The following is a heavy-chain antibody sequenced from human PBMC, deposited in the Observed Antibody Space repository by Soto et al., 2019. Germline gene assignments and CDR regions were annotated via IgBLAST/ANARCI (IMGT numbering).Heavy chain of an antibody. CDR1: GFTFSSYS. CDR2: ISSSSSYI. V-gene: IGHV3-21*01. Sequence: PGGSLRLSCAASGFTFSSYSMNWVRQAPGKGLEWVSSISSSSSYIYYADSVKGRFTISRDNAKNSLYLQMNSLRAEDTAVYYCARDFVGYGDYFHYFDYWGQGTLVTVSS. CDR3: ARDFVGYGDYFHYFDY. J-gene: IGHJ4*02. D-gene: IGHD4-17*01.